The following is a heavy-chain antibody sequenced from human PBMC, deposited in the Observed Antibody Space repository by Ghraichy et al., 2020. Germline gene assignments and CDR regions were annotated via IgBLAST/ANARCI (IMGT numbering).Heavy chain of an antibody. D-gene: IGHD6-13*01. V-gene: IGHV3-33*01. CDR1: GFTFSSYG. Sequence: LSLTCAASGFTFSSYGMHWVRQAPGKGLEWVAVIWYDGSNKYYADSVKGRFTISRDNSKNTLYLQMNSLRAEDTAVYYCARVLGSSSWYYYYGMDVWGQGTTVTVSS. CDR3: ARVLGSSSWYYYYGMDV. CDR2: IWYDGSNK. J-gene: IGHJ6*02.